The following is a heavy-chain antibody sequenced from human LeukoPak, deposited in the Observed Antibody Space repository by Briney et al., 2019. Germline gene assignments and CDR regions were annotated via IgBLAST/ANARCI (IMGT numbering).Heavy chain of an antibody. Sequence: GGSLRLSCAASGFTFSNYWMSWVRQAPGKGLEWVATIKQDGSEKYYVDSVKGRFTISRDNAKNSLYLQMNSLRAEDTAVYYCARSTRGSSSDAFDIWGQGTMVTVSS. CDR1: GFTFSNYW. V-gene: IGHV3-7*01. CDR3: ARSTRGSSSDAFDI. D-gene: IGHD6-6*01. CDR2: IKQDGSEK. J-gene: IGHJ3*02.